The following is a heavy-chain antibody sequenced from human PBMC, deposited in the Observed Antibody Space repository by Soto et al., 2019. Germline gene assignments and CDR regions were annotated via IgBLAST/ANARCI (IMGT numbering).Heavy chain of an antibody. CDR1: GFTFSSYA. J-gene: IGHJ2*01. CDR3: AKDRWFFRGFDL. D-gene: IGHD3-10*01. Sequence: GGSLRLSCAASGFTFSSYAMSWVRQASGKGLEWVSGISGSAANTYYADSVKGRFTISRDDSKNTLYLQMNSLTAEDTAVYYCAKDRWFFRGFDLWGRGTLVTVSP. V-gene: IGHV3-23*01. CDR2: ISGSAANT.